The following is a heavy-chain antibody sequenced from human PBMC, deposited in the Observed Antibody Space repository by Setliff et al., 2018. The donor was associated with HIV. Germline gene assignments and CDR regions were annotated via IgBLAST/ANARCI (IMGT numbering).Heavy chain of an antibody. V-gene: IGHV1-24*01. J-gene: IGHJ4*02. D-gene: IGHD6-19*01. Sequence: ASVKVSCKVSGFTLREVSVHWVRQTPKKGLDWMAYFDPEDGEIVYAQNFQGRVILTEDRATDTAYMELSGLRSEDTAVYYCATELFIVVAGHTPTFDYWGQGTLVTVSS. CDR2: FDPEDGEI. CDR1: GFTLREVS. CDR3: ATELFIVVAGHTPTFDY.